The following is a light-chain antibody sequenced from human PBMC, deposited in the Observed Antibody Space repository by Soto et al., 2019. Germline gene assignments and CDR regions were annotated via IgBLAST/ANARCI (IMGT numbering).Light chain of an antibody. CDR2: RNN. J-gene: IGLJ2*01. CDR1: SSNIGSNY. CDR3: ASWDDRLSVVL. Sequence: QSVLTQPPSASETPGQRVTIFCSGTSSNIGSNYVSWYQQVPGTAPKLLIFRNNQRPSGVPDRFSGSKSDTSASLDISGLRSEDEADYYCASWDDRLSVVLFGGGTKLTVL. V-gene: IGLV1-47*01.